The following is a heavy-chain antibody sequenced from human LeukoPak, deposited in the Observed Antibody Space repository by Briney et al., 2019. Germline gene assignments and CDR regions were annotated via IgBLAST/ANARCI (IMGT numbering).Heavy chain of an antibody. V-gene: IGHV3-20*04. Sequence: PGGSLRLSCATSGFTFDDYGMNWVRQAPGKGLEWVSNINWNGRNVDYADSVKGRFTISRDKAKNSLHLQMNSLRAEDTAVYYCARGTYYYEFWGQGTLVTVSS. CDR2: INWNGRNV. D-gene: IGHD3-10*01. CDR1: GFTFDDYG. J-gene: IGHJ4*02. CDR3: ARGTYYYEF.